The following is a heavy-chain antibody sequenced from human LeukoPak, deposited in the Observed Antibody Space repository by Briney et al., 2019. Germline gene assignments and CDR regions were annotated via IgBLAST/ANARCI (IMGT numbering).Heavy chain of an antibody. Sequence: ETXXLTXTVSGGSISSYYWSWIRQPPGKGLEWXGYIYYSGSTYYNPSLKSRVTISVDTSKNQFSLKLSSVTAADTAVYYCARDRDSGYGTEYAFDIWGQGTMVTVSS. CDR1: GGSISSYY. J-gene: IGHJ3*02. CDR3: ARDRDSGYGTEYAFDI. D-gene: IGHD5-12*01. V-gene: IGHV4-59*12. CDR2: IYYSGST.